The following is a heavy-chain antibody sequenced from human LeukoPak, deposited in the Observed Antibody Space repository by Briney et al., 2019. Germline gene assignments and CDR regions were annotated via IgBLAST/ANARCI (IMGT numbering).Heavy chain of an antibody. D-gene: IGHD3-22*01. V-gene: IGHV1-69*05. CDR2: IIPIFGTA. CDR1: GGTFSSYA. Sequence: SVKVSCKASGGTFSSYAISWVRQAPGQGLEWVGGIIPIFGTANYAQKFQGRVTITTDESTSTAYMELSSLRSEDTAVYYCARTAGEYDSSGYYYETHKTRGAFDIWGQGTMVTVSS. CDR3: ARTAGEYDSSGYYYETHKTRGAFDI. J-gene: IGHJ3*02.